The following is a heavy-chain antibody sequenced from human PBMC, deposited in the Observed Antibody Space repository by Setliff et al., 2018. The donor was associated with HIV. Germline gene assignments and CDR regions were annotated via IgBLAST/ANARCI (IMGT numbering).Heavy chain of an antibody. CDR3: ARAITGDSHFDI. Sequence: SETLSLTCTVAGGSISSGGHYWSWIRQHPGKGLEWIGYIYYSGSTYYNPSLXSLVTISVDPSKNQFSLKLSSVTAADTAVYYCARAITGDSHFDIWGQGT. V-gene: IGHV4-31*01. D-gene: IGHD7-27*01. CDR1: GGSISSGGHY. J-gene: IGHJ3*02. CDR2: IYYSGST.